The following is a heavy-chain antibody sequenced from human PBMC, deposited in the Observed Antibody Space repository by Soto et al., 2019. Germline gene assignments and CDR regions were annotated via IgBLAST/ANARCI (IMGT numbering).Heavy chain of an antibody. CDR1: GGTFSSYA. V-gene: IGHV1-69*01. CDR3: AIARRRAWQWLVRGRDYYYYYGMDV. Sequence: QVQLVQSGAEVKKPGSSVKVSCKASGGTFSSYAISWVRQAPGQGLEWMGGIIPIFGTANYAQKFQGRVTITADESTSTAYMELSSLRSEDTAVYYCAIARRRAWQWLVRGRDYYYYYGMDVWGQGTTVTVSS. J-gene: IGHJ6*02. CDR2: IIPIFGTA. D-gene: IGHD6-19*01.